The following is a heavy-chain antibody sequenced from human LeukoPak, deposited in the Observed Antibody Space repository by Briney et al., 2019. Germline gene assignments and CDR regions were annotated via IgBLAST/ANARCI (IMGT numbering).Heavy chain of an antibody. CDR3: ARDRAARTEWLRLTY. CDR1: GFTFSGYW. J-gene: IGHJ4*02. V-gene: IGHV3-74*03. D-gene: IGHD5-12*01. CDR2: LKFDGTIT. Sequence: GGSLRLSCAASGFTFSGYWMHWVRQAPGKGLVWVSRLKFDGTITQYADSVKGRFTVSRDNAKNTLYLQMDSLRAEDTAVYYCARDRAARTEWLRLTYWGQGTLVTVSS.